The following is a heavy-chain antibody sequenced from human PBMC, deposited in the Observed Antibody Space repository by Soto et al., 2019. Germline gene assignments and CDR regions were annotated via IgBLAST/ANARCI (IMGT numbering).Heavy chain of an antibody. CDR1: GYTFSTYG. Sequence: ASVKVSCKVSGYTFSTYGISWVRQAPGQGLEWMGWINTHNGNTNYAQNLQGRVTMTADTSTSTAYMELRSLRSDDTAVYYCTREGSAPYYYYGMDVWGQGTTVTVSS. D-gene: IGHD3-10*01. J-gene: IGHJ6*02. V-gene: IGHV1-18*01. CDR3: TREGSAPYYYYGMDV. CDR2: INTHNGNT.